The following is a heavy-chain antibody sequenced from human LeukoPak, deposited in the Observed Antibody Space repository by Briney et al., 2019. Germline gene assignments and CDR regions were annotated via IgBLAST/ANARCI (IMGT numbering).Heavy chain of an antibody. CDR3: ARGGWGTAIDY. CDR2: ISGDGSST. V-gene: IGHV3-74*01. Sequence: GGSLSLSCAASGFTFSSYAMSWVRQAPGKVLVWVSYISGDGSSTTYADSVKGRFTISGDNAKNTLDLQMNSLRAEDTAVYYCARGGWGTAIDYWAQGTLVTVSS. J-gene: IGHJ4*02. CDR1: GFTFSSYA. D-gene: IGHD1-7*01.